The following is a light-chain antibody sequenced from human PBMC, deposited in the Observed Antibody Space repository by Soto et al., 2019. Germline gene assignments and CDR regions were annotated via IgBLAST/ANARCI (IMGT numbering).Light chain of an antibody. Sequence: EIVLTQSPVTLSASPGERVTLSCRASQGVGRDVAWYQQKPGQAPGLLIYGASIREVGVPARFSGSGSGTEFTLTISSLQSEDFAVYYCQQYNNWPPFTYGPGTIVDIK. CDR1: QGVGRD. CDR3: QQYNNWPPFT. J-gene: IGKJ3*01. V-gene: IGKV3-15*01. CDR2: GAS.